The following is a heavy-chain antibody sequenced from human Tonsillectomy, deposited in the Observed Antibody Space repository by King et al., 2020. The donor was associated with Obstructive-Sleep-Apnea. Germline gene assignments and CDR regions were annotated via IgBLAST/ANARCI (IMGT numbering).Heavy chain of an antibody. J-gene: IGHJ4*02. Sequence: VQLQESGPGLVKPSETLSLTCTVSGDSIRNHYWSWIRQPPGKGLEWIGYIYHSGNTNYNPSLKSRVTISVDTSKNQFSLNLSAVTAADTAVYYCATRPPSSNWYAYFDYWGQGTLVTVSS. CDR2: IYHSGNT. CDR3: ATRPPSSNWYAYFDY. V-gene: IGHV4-59*08. CDR1: GDSIRNHY. D-gene: IGHD6-13*01.